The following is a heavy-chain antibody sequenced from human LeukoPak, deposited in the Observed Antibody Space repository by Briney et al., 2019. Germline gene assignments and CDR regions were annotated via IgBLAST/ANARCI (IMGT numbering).Heavy chain of an antibody. Sequence: SETPSLTCTVSGGSISSGGYYWSWIRQPPGRGLEWIGYIYHSGSTYYNPSLRSRVTISVDRSKNQFSLKLSSVTAADTAVYYCARVGRVYGDPSHFDYRGQGTLVTVSS. CDR3: ARVGRVYGDPSHFDY. D-gene: IGHD4-17*01. CDR2: IYHSGST. J-gene: IGHJ4*02. V-gene: IGHV4-30-2*01. CDR1: GGSISSGGYY.